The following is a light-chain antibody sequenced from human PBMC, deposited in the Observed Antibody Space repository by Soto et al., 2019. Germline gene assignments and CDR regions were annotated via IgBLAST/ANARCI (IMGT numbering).Light chain of an antibody. CDR2: DVY. J-gene: IGLJ1*01. CDR3: SSYTTSSSYV. V-gene: IGLV2-14*01. CDR1: SSDVGGFNY. Sequence: QSALTQPASVSGSPGQSITISCTGTSSDVGGFNYVSWYQRHPGKAPKLLIFDVYSRPSGISNRFSGSKSGNTASLTISGLQAEDEADYYCSSYTTSSSYVFGAGTKVTV.